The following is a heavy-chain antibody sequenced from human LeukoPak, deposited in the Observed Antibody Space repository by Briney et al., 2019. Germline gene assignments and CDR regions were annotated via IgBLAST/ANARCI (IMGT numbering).Heavy chain of an antibody. J-gene: IGHJ5*02. D-gene: IGHD6-13*01. V-gene: IGHV4-59*01. CDR3: ARDVQSSSPT. Sequence: SETLSLTCTVSGGSISSYYWSWIRQPAGKGLEWIGYIYYSGSTNYNPSIKSRVTISVDTSKNQFSLKLSSVTAADTAVYYCARDVQSSSPTWGQGTLVTVSS. CDR1: GGSISSYY. CDR2: IYYSGST.